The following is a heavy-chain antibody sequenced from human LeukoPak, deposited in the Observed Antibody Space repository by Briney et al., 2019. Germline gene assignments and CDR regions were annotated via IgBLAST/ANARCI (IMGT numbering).Heavy chain of an antibody. Sequence: PGGSLRLSCVASGFTFTSYNMNWVRQAPGKGLDWVSSISSGSMIIHSADSLRGRFIISRDNAKNSLYLQMDSLRTEDTAVYFCARARPLTSYYSYYMDVWGRGTTVIVSS. V-gene: IGHV3-21*01. CDR1: GFTFTSYN. CDR2: ISSGSMII. CDR3: ARARPLTSYYSYYMDV. J-gene: IGHJ6*03.